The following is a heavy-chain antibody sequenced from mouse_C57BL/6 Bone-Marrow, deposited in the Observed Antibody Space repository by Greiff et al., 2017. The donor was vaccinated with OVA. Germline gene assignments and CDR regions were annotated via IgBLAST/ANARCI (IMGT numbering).Heavy chain of an antibody. Sequence: VQLVESDAELVKPGASVKISCKVSGYTFTDHTIHWMKQRPEQGLEWIGYIYPRDGSTKYNEKFKGKATLTADKSSSTAYMQLSSLTSEDSAVYFCARRLVRLPWFDYWGQGTLVTVSA. J-gene: IGHJ3*01. V-gene: IGHV1-78*01. CDR1: GYTFTDHT. D-gene: IGHD2-10*02. CDR3: ARRLVRLPWFDY. CDR2: IYPRDGST.